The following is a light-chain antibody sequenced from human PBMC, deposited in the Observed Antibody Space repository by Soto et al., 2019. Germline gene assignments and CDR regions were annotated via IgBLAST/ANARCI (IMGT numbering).Light chain of an antibody. V-gene: IGLV2-11*01. CDR2: DVS. Sequence: SVLPQPRSVSVSPGQAVTISCTGTSSDVGGYNYVSWYQQHPGKAPKLMIYDVSKRPSGVPDRFSGSKSGNTASLTISGLQAEDEADYYCCSYAGSYPTLYVFGTGTKVTVL. CDR1: SSDVGGYNY. J-gene: IGLJ1*01. CDR3: CSYAGSYPTLYV.